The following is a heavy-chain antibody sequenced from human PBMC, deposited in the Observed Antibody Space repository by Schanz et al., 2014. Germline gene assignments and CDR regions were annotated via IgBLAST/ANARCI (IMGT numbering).Heavy chain of an antibody. J-gene: IGHJ4*02. V-gene: IGHV3-23*01. D-gene: IGHD3-10*01. Sequence: EVHLLESGGGLVEPGGSLRLSCATSGFSLDIFAVSWVRQAPGKGLEWVSSINTGGDSTYYADSVKGRFTISRDNSRDTVYLQMNSLRADDTAMYYCARWFLIRGVILDSWGQGTLVTVSS. CDR3: ARWFLIRGVILDS. CDR2: INTGGDST. CDR1: GFSLDIFA.